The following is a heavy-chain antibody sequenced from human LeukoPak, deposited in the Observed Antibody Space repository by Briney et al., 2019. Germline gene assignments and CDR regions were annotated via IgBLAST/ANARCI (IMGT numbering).Heavy chain of an antibody. Sequence: ASVKVSCKASGYTFNTYGISWVRQAPGQGLEWMGWISAYNGNTNYAQKLQGRVTMTTDTSTSTAYMELRSLRSDDTAVYYCARATTATVVTPWDLDYWGQGTLVTVSS. D-gene: IGHD4-23*01. CDR3: ARATTATVVTPWDLDY. J-gene: IGHJ4*02. CDR2: ISAYNGNT. CDR1: GYTFNTYG. V-gene: IGHV1-18*01.